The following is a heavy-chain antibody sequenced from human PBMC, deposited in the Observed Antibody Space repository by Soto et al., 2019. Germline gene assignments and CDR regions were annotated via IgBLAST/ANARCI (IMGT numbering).Heavy chain of an antibody. CDR2: ISYTGST. CDR1: GGSINSYY. D-gene: IGHD1-1*01. J-gene: IGHJ4*02. CDR3: ARHYPIGNNWNYFDY. Sequence: QVQLQESGPGLVKPSETLSLTCSVSGGSINSYYWGWIRQPPGKGLEWIGYISYTGSTDYSPSLKSRVNISVDTSKNQFSLNVRSVTAADTAIYFCARHYPIGNNWNYFDYWGRGTLVTVSS. V-gene: IGHV4-59*08.